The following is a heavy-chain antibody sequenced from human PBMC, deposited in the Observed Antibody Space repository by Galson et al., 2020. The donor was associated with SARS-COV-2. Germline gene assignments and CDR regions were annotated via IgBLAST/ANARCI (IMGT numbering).Heavy chain of an antibody. V-gene: IGHV3-23*01. J-gene: IGHJ4*02. CDR1: GFTFSSHA. D-gene: IGHD2-2*01. CDR3: ATRTDCIRSNCNWLGSC. Sequence: GESLKISCAASGFTFSSHAMSWVRQAPGKGLEWVSFISPNGATTYYTDSVKGRFTISRDNSKNTLSLQMNSLRAEDTALYYCATRTDCIRSNCNWLGSCWGQGTLVTVSS. CDR2: ISPNGATT.